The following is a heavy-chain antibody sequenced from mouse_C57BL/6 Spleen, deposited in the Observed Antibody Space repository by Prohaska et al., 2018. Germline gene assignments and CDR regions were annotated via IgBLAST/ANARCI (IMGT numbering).Heavy chain of an antibody. V-gene: IGHV1-15*01. Sequence: VKQTPVHGLEWIGAIDPETGGTAYNQKFKGKAILTADKSSSTAYMEIRSLTSEDSAVYYCTREGYYSNLFAYWGQGTLVTVSA. CDR3: TREGYYSNLFAY. J-gene: IGHJ3*01. CDR2: IDPETGGT. D-gene: IGHD2-5*01.